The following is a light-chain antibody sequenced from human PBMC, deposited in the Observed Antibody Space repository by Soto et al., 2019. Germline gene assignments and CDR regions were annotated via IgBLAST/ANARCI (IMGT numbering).Light chain of an antibody. V-gene: IGKV3-20*01. J-gene: IGKJ1*01. CDR3: QDYAGSLWR. CDR1: QSVSGNS. CDR2: DVS. Sequence: VLTLSLYTLSLTPGERATLTCRASQSVSGNSLAWYLQNRGQAPRLIIYDVSTRATGIPDRFSGSGSGTDFTLTISRLEPEDFTLFFCQDYAGSLWRFGQVA.